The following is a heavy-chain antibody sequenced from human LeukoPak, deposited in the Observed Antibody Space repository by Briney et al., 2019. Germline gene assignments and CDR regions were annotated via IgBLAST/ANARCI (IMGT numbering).Heavy chain of an antibody. CDR3: ARRSSSLNWFDP. D-gene: IGHD6-6*01. CDR1: GGSISSSSYY. J-gene: IGHJ5*02. CDR2: IYYSGST. V-gene: IGHV4-39*01. Sequence: SETLSLTCTVSGGSISSSSYYWGWIRQPPGKGLEWIGSIYYSGSTYYNPSLKSRVTISVDTSKNQFSLKLSSVTAADTAVYYCARRSSSLNWFDPWGQGTLVTGSS.